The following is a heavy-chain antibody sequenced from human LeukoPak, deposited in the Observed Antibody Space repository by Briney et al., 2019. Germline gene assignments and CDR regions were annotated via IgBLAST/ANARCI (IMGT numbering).Heavy chain of an antibody. CDR3: ARTQMYFDILTGHHKYLDY. Sequence: NPSETLSLTCTVSGDSITDHYWNWIRQPPGKGLEWIGNLFHTGNTDYNPSLKSRVTISIQTSKNQFSLKLSSVTAADTAVYYCARTQMYFDILTGHHKYLDYWGQGILVTVSS. D-gene: IGHD3-9*01. CDR1: GDSITDHY. CDR2: LFHTGNT. J-gene: IGHJ4*02. V-gene: IGHV4-59*11.